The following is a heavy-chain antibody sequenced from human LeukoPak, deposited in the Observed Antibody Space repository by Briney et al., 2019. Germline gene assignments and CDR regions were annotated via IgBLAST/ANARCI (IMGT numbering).Heavy chain of an antibody. Sequence: GRSLRLSCAASGFTFSSYAMSWVRQAPGKGLEWVSAISGSGGSTYYADSVKGRFTISRDNSKNTLYLQMNSLRAEDTAVYYCAKSLGSSGYYYNYYYGMDVWGQGTTVTVSS. J-gene: IGHJ6*02. D-gene: IGHD3-22*01. V-gene: IGHV3-23*01. CDR2: ISGSGGST. CDR3: AKSLGSSGYYYNYYYGMDV. CDR1: GFTFSSYA.